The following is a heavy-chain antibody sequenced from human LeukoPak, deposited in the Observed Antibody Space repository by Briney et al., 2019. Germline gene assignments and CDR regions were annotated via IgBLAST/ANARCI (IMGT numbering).Heavy chain of an antibody. CDR1: GYTFTGYY. CDR2: INPNSGGT. Sequence: ASVKVSCKASGYTFTGYYMHWVRQAPGQGLEWMGRINPNSGGTNYAQKFQGKVTMTRDTSISTAYMELSRLRSDDTAVYYCARAGFFNPPQAFDIWGQGTMVTVSS. CDR3: ARAGFFNPPQAFDI. D-gene: IGHD3-3*01. V-gene: IGHV1-2*06. J-gene: IGHJ3*02.